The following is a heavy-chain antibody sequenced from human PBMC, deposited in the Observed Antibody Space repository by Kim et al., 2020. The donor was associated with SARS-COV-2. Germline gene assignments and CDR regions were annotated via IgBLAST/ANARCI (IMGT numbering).Heavy chain of an antibody. CDR3: AKAGSVGTYYYYGLDV. D-gene: IGHD7-27*01. J-gene: IGHJ6*02. CDR2: IWFDGSND. CDR1: GLTFKNYG. Sequence: GGSLRLSCTMSGLTFKNYGMHWVRQAPGKGLEWVAVIWFDGSNDFYEDFLKGRVTIARDNFKNILYLHMNSLRAEDTAVYYCAKAGSVGTYYYYGLDVWGQGTTVTVSS. V-gene: IGHV3-33*06.